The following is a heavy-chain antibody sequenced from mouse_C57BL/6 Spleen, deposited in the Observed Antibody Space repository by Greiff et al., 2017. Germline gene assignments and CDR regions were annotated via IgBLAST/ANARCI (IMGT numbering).Heavy chain of an antibody. Sequence: QVQLQQPGAELVRPGSSVMLSCKASGFTFTSYWLAWVKPRPGPGLEWIGNLYPSDSEPHYNQKFKDKATLTVDKSASTAYMQLSSLTSEDSAVYYCARIYYSNCEAYWGQGTLVTVSA. J-gene: IGHJ3*01. D-gene: IGHD2-5*01. V-gene: IGHV1-61*01. CDR1: GFTFTSYW. CDR2: LYPSDSEP. CDR3: ARIYYSNCEAY.